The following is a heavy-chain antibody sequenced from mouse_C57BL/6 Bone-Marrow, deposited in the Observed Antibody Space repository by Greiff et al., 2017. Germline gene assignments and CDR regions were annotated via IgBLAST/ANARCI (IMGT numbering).Heavy chain of an antibody. CDR2: LYPRSGNT. CDR1: GYTFTSYG. V-gene: IGHV1-81*01. Sequence: VQLQQSGAELARPGASVKLSCKASGYTFTSYGISWVKQRTGQGLEWIGELYPRSGNTYYNEKFKGKATLTAYKSSSTAYMELRSLTSEDSAVYFCARWGYYSNAWFAYWGQGTLVTVSA. J-gene: IGHJ3*01. D-gene: IGHD2-5*01. CDR3: ARWGYYSNAWFAY.